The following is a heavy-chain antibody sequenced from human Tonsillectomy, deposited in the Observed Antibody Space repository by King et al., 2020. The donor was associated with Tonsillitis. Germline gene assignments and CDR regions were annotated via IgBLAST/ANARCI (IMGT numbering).Heavy chain of an antibody. V-gene: IGHV3-9*01. J-gene: IGHJ4*02. CDR1: GFTFDDYA. Sequence: VQLVESGGGLVQPGRSLRLSCAASGFTFDDYAMHWVRQAPGKGLEWVSSISWNSGSIGYRDSVKGRFTISRDNAKNSLYLQINRLRPEDTALYYCAKGEQWLPTDWGQGTLVIVSS. D-gene: IGHD6-19*01. CDR3: AKGEQWLPTD. CDR2: ISWNSGSI.